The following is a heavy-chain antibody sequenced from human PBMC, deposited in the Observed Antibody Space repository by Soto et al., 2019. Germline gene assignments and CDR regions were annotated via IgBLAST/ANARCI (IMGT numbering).Heavy chain of an antibody. Sequence: SETLSLTCAVYGGSFSGYYWSWIRQPPGKGLEWIGEFNHSGSPNSNPSLKSRVTISVDTSKNQFSLKLSSVTAADTAVYYCARGSPDLVLRFLEWTLAFDPWGQGTLVTVSS. CDR1: GGSFSGYY. CDR3: ARGSPDLVLRFLEWTLAFDP. V-gene: IGHV4-34*01. D-gene: IGHD3-3*01. CDR2: FNHSGSP. J-gene: IGHJ5*02.